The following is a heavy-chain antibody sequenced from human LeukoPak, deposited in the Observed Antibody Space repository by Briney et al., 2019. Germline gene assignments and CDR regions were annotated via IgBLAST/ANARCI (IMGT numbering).Heavy chain of an antibody. V-gene: IGHV3-53*01. J-gene: IGHJ6*02. CDR1: GFTFSSNY. CDR2: IYSGGST. D-gene: IGHD1-26*01. CDR3: AGGSSDYYYYGMDV. Sequence: GGSLRLSCAASGFTFSSNYMSWVRQAPGKGLEWVSVIYSGGSTYYADSVKGRFTISRDNSKNTLYLQMNSLRAEDTAVYYCAGGSSDYYYYGMDVWGQGTTVTVSS.